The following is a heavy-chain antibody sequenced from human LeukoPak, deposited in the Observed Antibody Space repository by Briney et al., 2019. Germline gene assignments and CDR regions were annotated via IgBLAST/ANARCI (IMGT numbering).Heavy chain of an antibody. D-gene: IGHD5-18*01. J-gene: IGHJ4*02. CDR3: ARETEDTAMVAFDY. CDR1: GYTFTSYG. V-gene: IGHV1-18*01. Sequence: ASVKVSCKASGYTFTSYGISWVRQAPGQGLEWMGWMSAYNGNTDYAQKVQGRVTMTTDTSTSTAYMDLRSLRSDDTAVYYCARETEDTAMVAFDYWGQGTLVTVSS. CDR2: MSAYNGNT.